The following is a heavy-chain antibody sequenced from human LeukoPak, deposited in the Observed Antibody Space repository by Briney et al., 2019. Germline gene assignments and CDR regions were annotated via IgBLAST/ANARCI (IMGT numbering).Heavy chain of an antibody. V-gene: IGHV3-48*01. CDR2: ISSSSSTI. Sequence: GGSLRLSCAASGFTFSSYSMNWVRQAPGKGLEWVSYISSSSSTIYYADSVKGRFTISRDNAKNSLYLQMNSLGAEDTAVYYCARGGYSGSCWGQGTLVTVSS. CDR3: ARGGYSGSC. CDR1: GFTFSSYS. D-gene: IGHD1-26*01. J-gene: IGHJ4*02.